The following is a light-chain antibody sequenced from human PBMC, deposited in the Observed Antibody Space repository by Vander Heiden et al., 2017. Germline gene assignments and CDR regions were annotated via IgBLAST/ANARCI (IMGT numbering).Light chain of an antibody. CDR1: QSISSW. J-gene: IGKJ2*01. CDR2: KAS. CDR3: QQYDTYST. Sequence: DIQMTQSPSTLSASVGDRVTITCRACQSISSWLAWYQQKPGKAPKLLIYKASTLQSGVPSKFSGSGSGTEFTLTISSLQPDDSATYYCQQYDTYSTFGQGTKLEIK. V-gene: IGKV1-5*03.